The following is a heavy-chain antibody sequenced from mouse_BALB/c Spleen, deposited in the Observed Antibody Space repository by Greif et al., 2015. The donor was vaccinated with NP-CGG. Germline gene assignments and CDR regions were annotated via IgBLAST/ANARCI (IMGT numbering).Heavy chain of an antibody. CDR1: GYTFTSYW. Sequence: QVQLQQPGAELVKPGASVKLSCKASGYTFTSYWMQWVKQRPGQGLEWIGEINPSNGRTNYNEKFKSKATLTVDKSSSTASVHLSSLTSEDSAVYYFARSRDYMYAMDYWGQGTSVTVSS. V-gene: IGHV1S81*02. CDR2: INPSNGRT. J-gene: IGHJ4*01. D-gene: IGHD2-12*01. CDR3: ARSRDYMYAMDY.